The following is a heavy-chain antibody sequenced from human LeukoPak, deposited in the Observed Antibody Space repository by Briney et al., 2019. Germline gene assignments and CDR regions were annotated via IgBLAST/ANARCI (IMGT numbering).Heavy chain of an antibody. CDR1: GGSLGVHY. CDR3: ARSFRGYSQGYYYYAMDV. CDR2: VYHTGRT. V-gene: IGHV4-59*11. Sequence: PSETLSLTCTLSGGSLGVHYWSWIRQPPGKQLEWIGYVYHTGRTNYNPSLRSRVTMSVDAPKHRISLDLTSVTAADTAVYYCARSFRGYSQGYYYYAMDVWGQGTTVTVFS. D-gene: IGHD5-18*01. J-gene: IGHJ6*02.